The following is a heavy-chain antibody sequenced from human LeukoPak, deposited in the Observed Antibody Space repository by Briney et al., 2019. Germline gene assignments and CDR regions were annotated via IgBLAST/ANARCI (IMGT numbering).Heavy chain of an antibody. Sequence: TSETLSLTCTVSGGSISSGGYYWSWIRQYPGKGLEWIGSIYYSGSTYYNPSLKSRLSISVDTSNNQISLNLSSVTAADTAVYYCAKVLRGTGNWFDPWGQGTLVTVSS. CDR1: GGSISSGGYY. CDR3: AKVLRGTGNWFDP. CDR2: IYYSGST. V-gene: IGHV4-31*03. D-gene: IGHD3-16*01. J-gene: IGHJ5*02.